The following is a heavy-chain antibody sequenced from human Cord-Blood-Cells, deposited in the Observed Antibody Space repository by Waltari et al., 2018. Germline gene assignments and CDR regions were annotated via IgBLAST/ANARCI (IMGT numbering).Heavy chain of an antibody. CDR3: AVLQPYATNDY. Sequence: SSNWWSWVRQPPGKGLEWIGEIYHSGSTNYNPSLKSRVTISVDKSKNQFSLKLSSVTAADTAVYYCAVLQPYATNDYWGQGTLVTVSS. CDR2: IYHSGST. D-gene: IGHD2-2*01. V-gene: IGHV4-4*02. J-gene: IGHJ4*02. CDR1: SSNW.